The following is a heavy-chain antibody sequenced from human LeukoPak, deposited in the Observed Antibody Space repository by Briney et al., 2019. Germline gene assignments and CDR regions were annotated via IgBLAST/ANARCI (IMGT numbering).Heavy chain of an antibody. CDR3: ARGLDGSGKYYFDY. CDR1: GFTFSHYS. J-gene: IGHJ4*02. CDR2: ISSSSSTI. V-gene: IGHV3-48*01. Sequence: PGGSLRLSCAASGFTFSHYSINWVRQAPGKGLEWVSYISSSSSTIYYADSVKGRFTISRDNAKNSLYLQMNSLRAEDTAVYYCARGLDGSGKYYFDYWGQGTLVTVSS. D-gene: IGHD3-10*01.